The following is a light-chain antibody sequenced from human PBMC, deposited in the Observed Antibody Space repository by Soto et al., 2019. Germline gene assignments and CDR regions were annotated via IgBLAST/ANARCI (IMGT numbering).Light chain of an antibody. CDR2: GAS. CDR3: QQYDNLSWT. CDR1: QSVTSSY. V-gene: IGKV3-20*01. J-gene: IGKJ5*01. Sequence: EIVLTQSPGTLSLSPGERATLSCSASQSVTSSYLAWYQQKPGQAPRFLMYGASSRATGIPDRFSGRGPGTDFTLTISRLEPEDFAVYFCQQYDNLSWTFGQGTRLEIK.